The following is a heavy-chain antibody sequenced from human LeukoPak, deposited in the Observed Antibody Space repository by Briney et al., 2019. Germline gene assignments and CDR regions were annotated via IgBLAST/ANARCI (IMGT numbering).Heavy chain of an antibody. CDR1: GGSISSGSYY. Sequence: KTSQTLSLTCTVSGGSISSGSYYWSWIRQPAGKGLEWIGRIYTSGSTNYNPSLKSRVTISVDTSKNQFSLKLSSVTAADTAVCYCARAWTTSGDAFDIWGQGTMVTVSS. CDR3: ARAWTTSGDAFDI. J-gene: IGHJ3*02. CDR2: IYTSGST. V-gene: IGHV4-61*02. D-gene: IGHD4-17*01.